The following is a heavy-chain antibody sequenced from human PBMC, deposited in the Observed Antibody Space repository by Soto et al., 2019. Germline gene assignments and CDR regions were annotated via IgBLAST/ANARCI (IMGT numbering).Heavy chain of an antibody. Sequence: EVPLVESGGGLVQPGGSLRLSCAASGFTFSSYSMNWVRQAPGKGLEWVSYISSSSSTIYYADSVKGRFTISRDNAKNSLYLQMNSLRDEDTDVYYCERDKELRAPYYFDYWGQGTLVTVSS. CDR3: ERDKELRAPYYFDY. V-gene: IGHV3-48*02. CDR2: ISSSSSTI. J-gene: IGHJ4*02. CDR1: GFTFSSYS. D-gene: IGHD1-26*01.